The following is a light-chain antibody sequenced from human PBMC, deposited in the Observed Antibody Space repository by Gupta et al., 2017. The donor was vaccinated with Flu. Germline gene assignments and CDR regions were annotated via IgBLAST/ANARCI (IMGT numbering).Light chain of an antibody. V-gene: IGKV1-5*03. CDR3: QHDNTSPWT. J-gene: IGKJ1*01. Sequence: DIQMTQSPSTLSASVGDRVTITCRASQTISTWLAWYQQKPGKAPNLLIYKASTLQSGVPSRFSGSGSGTEFILTISSLQPDDFATYYCQHDNTSPWTFGQGTKVDIK. CDR2: KAS. CDR1: QTISTW.